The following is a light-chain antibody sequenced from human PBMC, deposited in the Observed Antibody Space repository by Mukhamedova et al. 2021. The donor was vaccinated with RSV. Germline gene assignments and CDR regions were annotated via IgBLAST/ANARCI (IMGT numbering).Light chain of an antibody. Sequence: GDKYACWYQQKPGQSPELVIYQDSKRPSGIPERFSGSNSGNTATLTISGTQAMDEADYYCQAWDSSTVVVFGGGTKLTVL. CDR3: QAWDSSTVVV. CDR1: GDKY. J-gene: IGLJ2*01. V-gene: IGLV3-1*01. CDR2: QDS.